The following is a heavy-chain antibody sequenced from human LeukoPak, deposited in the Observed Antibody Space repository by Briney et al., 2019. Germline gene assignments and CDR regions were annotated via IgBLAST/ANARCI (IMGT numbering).Heavy chain of an antibody. J-gene: IGHJ5*02. D-gene: IGHD3-3*01. V-gene: IGHV4-38-2*02. Sequence: SETLSLTCTVSGYSISSGYYWGWIRQPPGKGLEWIGSIYHSGSTYYNPSLKSRVTISVDTSKNQFSLKLSSVTAADTAVYYCARAENSDFWSGYSQYNWFDPWGQGTLVTVSS. CDR3: ARAENSDFWSGYSQYNWFDP. CDR2: IYHSGST. CDR1: GYSISSGYY.